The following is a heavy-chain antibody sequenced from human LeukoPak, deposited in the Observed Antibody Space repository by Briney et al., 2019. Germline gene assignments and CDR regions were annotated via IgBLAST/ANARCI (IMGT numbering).Heavy chain of an antibody. CDR1: GFTFRSYE. Sequence: GGSLRLSCAASGFTFRSYEMNLVRQAPGKGLDWVSYISSSGTTVYYADSVKGRFTVSRDNAKNSLYLQMNSLRAEDTAVYYCARSIKGDSDHWGQGTLVTVSS. J-gene: IGHJ4*02. V-gene: IGHV3-48*03. D-gene: IGHD3-10*01. CDR3: ARSIKGDSDH. CDR2: ISSSGTTV.